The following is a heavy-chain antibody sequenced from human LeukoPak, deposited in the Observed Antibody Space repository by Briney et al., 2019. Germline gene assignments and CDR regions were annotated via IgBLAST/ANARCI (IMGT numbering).Heavy chain of an antibody. CDR2: IYYSRIT. V-gene: IGHV4-39*07. Sequence: SETLSPTCTVSGVSISIISYYWGWLRQPPGRGLRWIGSIYYSRITHYNPSLNSRVTKSVDTSKNQFSLKLSAVTAADTAVYYCGRSEYSELNWFEAWGQGTLVTVSS. D-gene: IGHD4-11*01. CDR3: GRSEYSELNWFEA. CDR1: GVSISIISYY. J-gene: IGHJ5*02.